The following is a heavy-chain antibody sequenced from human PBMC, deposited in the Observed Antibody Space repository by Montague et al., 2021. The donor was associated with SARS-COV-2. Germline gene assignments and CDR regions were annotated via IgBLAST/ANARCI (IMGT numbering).Heavy chain of an antibody. CDR1: GGSFSSAGYS. V-gene: IGHV4-30-2*01. D-gene: IGHD4-17*01. CDR3: ASYRDYGDYF. Sequence: TLSLTCAVYGGSFSSAGYSWYWIREPPGKGLEWIGHVHHSGNSYYNPSLKSRVTISRDGPKNQFSLKVTSVTAADTAVYYCASYRDYGDYFWGQGALVTVAS. J-gene: IGHJ4*02. CDR2: VHHSGNS.